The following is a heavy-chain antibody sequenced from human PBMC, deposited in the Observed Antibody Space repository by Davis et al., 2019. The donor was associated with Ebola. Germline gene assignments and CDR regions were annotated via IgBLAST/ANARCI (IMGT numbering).Heavy chain of an antibody. CDR3: ARGERNDFWSGYYTYYYYYYYMDV. D-gene: IGHD3-3*01. J-gene: IGHJ6*03. Sequence: GESLKISCAASGFTFSSYSMNWVRQAPGKGLEWVSSISSSSSYIYYADSVKGRFTISRDNAKNSLYLQMNSLRAEDTAVYHCARGERNDFWSGYYTYYYYYYYMDVWGKGTTVTVSS. V-gene: IGHV3-21*01. CDR2: ISSSSSYI. CDR1: GFTFSSYS.